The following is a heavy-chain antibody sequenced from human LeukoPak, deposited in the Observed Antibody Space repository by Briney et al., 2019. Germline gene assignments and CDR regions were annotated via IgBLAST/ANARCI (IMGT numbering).Heavy chain of an antibody. V-gene: IGHV1-2*02. Sequence: VASVKVSCKASGYTFTGYYMHWVRQAPGQGLEWMGWINPNSGGTNYAQKFQGRVTMTRDTSISTAYMELSWLRSDDTAVYYCAREPSGNYFDYWGQGTLVTVSS. CDR1: GYTFTGYY. CDR3: AREPSGNYFDY. CDR2: INPNSGGT. D-gene: IGHD3-10*01. J-gene: IGHJ4*02.